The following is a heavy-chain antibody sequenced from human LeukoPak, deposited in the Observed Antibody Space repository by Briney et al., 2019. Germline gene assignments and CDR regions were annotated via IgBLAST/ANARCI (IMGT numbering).Heavy chain of an antibody. Sequence: SVKVSCKACRCTFSSYAISWVRQAPGQGLEWMGGIIPIFGTANYAQKFQGRVTITTDESTSTAYMELSSLRSEDTAVYYCARVWGRGYSYGYFDYWGQGTLVTVSS. CDR3: ARVWGRGYSYGYFDY. CDR1: RCTFSSYA. V-gene: IGHV1-69*05. CDR2: IIPIFGTA. J-gene: IGHJ4*02. D-gene: IGHD5-18*01.